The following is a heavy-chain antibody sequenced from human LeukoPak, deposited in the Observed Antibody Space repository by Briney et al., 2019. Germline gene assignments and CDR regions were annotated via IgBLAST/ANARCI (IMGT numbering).Heavy chain of an antibody. CDR1: GDSISSYY. J-gene: IGHJ3*02. CDR3: ARLLRWSEDGFDI. D-gene: IGHD2-15*01. V-gene: IGHV4-4*09. Sequence: SETLSLTCTVSGDSISSYYWSWIRRPPGKGLEWIGYIYTSGSTNYNPSLKSRVTISVDTSKNQFSLKLTSVTAADTAVYYCARLLRWSEDGFDIWGQGTMVTVSS. CDR2: IYTSGST.